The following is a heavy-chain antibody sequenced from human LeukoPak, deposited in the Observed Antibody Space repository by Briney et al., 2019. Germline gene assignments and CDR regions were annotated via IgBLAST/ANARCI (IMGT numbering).Heavy chain of an antibody. CDR2: IYSSGST. Sequence: SETLSLTCTVSGGSTSSYYWTWIRQPPGKELDWMGYIYSSGSTNYNPSLKSRVTISVDTSKNQFSLKLSSVTAADTAVYYCAREGRYYDILTGYYRRFDYWGQGTLVTVSS. J-gene: IGHJ4*02. CDR1: GGSTSSYY. V-gene: IGHV4-59*01. D-gene: IGHD3-9*01. CDR3: AREGRYYDILTGYYRRFDY.